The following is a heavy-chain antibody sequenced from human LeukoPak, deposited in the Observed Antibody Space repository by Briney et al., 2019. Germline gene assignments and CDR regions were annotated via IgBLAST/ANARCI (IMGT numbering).Heavy chain of an antibody. V-gene: IGHV1-2*02. CDR2: INPNSGGT. CDR3: ARGGRITIFGVVNAFDI. CDR1: GYIFTGYY. J-gene: IGHJ3*02. D-gene: IGHD3-3*01. Sequence: ASVKVSCKASGYIFTGYYMHWVRQAPGQGLEWMGWINPNSGGTNYAQKFQGRVTMTRDTSISTAYMELSRLRSDDTAVYYCARGGRITIFGVVNAFDIWGQGTMVTVSS.